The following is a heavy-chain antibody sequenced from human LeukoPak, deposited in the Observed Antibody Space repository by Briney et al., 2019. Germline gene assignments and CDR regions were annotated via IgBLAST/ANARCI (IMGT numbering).Heavy chain of an antibody. CDR1: GFTFSSYS. Sequence: SGGSLRLSCAASGFTFSSYSMNWVRQAPGKGLEWVSYISSSGSTIYYADSVKGRFTISRDNAKNSLYLQMNSLRAEDTAVYYCARSGRFWSGYRDDAFDIWGQGTMVTVSS. D-gene: IGHD3-3*01. J-gene: IGHJ3*02. CDR2: ISSSGSTI. CDR3: ARSGRFWSGYRDDAFDI. V-gene: IGHV3-48*04.